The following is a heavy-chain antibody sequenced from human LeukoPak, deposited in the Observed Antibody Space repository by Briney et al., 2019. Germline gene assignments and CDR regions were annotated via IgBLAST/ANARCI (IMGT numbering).Heavy chain of an antibody. CDR3: ATIPDASCYYGYSDH. CDR2: IDYAGRT. Sequence: SETLSLTCTVSGGSISRDYWSWIRQPPGKGLEWIGYIDYAGRTTYNPSLKSRVTISVDTSKNQFSLRLSSVTAADTAVYYCATIPDASCYYGYSDHWGQGTLVTVSS. V-gene: IGHV4-59*01. J-gene: IGHJ4*02. CDR1: GGSISRDY. D-gene: IGHD1-26*01.